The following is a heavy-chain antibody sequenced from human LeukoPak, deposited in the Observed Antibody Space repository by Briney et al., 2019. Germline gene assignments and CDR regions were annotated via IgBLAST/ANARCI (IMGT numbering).Heavy chain of an antibody. J-gene: IGHJ5*02. V-gene: IGHV1-8*01. CDR2: MSPNSGNT. Sequence: ASVKVSCKASGYTFTSYDINWVRQATGQELEWVGWMSPNSGNTGYAQKFQGRVTMTRNTFISTAYMELSSLRSEDTAVYYCAVDYGGNSGWFDPWGQGTLVTVSS. D-gene: IGHD4-23*01. CDR1: GYTFTSYD. CDR3: AVDYGGNSGWFDP.